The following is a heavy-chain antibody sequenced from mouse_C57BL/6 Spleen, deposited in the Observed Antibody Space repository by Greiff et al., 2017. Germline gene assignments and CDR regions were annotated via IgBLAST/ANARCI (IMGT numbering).Heavy chain of an antibody. D-gene: IGHD4-1*01. CDR2: IYPGSGST. Sequence: QVQLQQPGAELVKPGASVKMSCKASGYTFTSYWITWVKQRPGQGLEWIGDIYPGSGSTNYNDQFKSKATLTVETSSSTAYMQLSSLTSEYSAVYYCARDWDRENYWGQGTTLTVSS. CDR3: ARDWDRENY. V-gene: IGHV1-55*01. J-gene: IGHJ2*01. CDR1: GYTFTSYW.